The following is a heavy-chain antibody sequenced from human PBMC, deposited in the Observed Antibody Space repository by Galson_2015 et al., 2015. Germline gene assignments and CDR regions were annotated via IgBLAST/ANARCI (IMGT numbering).Heavy chain of an antibody. J-gene: IGHJ3*02. CDR1: GFTVSSNY. CDR2: IYSGGST. V-gene: IGHV3-53*01. D-gene: IGHD1/OR15-1a*01. Sequence: SLRLSCAASGFTVSSNYMGWVRQAPGKGLEWVSVIYSGGSTYYADSVKGRFTISRDNSKNTLYLQMNSLRAEDTAVYYCARVVLEHRGSGAFDIWGQGTMVTVSS. CDR3: ARVVLEHRGSGAFDI.